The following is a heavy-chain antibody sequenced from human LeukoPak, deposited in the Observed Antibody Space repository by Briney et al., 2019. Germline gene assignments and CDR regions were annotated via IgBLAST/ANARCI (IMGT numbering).Heavy chain of an antibody. J-gene: IGHJ4*02. CDR3: AGADASHVDYNFWSGFFFDY. Sequence: SVKVSCKASGGTFNNFAISWVRQAPGEGLEWMGGIIPIVDTTNVAQKFQGRVTITADESTTTAYIELSSLRSEDTAVYYCAGADASHVDYNFWSGFFFDYWGQGTLLTVSS. V-gene: IGHV1-69*13. D-gene: IGHD3-3*01. CDR1: GGTFNNFA. CDR2: IIPIVDTT.